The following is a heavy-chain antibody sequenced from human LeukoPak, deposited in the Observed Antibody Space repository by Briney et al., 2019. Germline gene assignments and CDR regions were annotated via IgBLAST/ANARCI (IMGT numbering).Heavy chain of an antibody. CDR1: GFAFSSYW. CDR2: INQDGSEK. J-gene: IGHJ4*02. Sequence: GGSLRPSCAASGFAFSSYWMSWARQAPGKGLEWVANINQDGSEKCYVDSVKGRFTISRDNAKNSLYLQMNSLKDEDTSVYYCASSRNWGQGTLVTVSS. V-gene: IGHV3-7*02. CDR3: ASSRN.